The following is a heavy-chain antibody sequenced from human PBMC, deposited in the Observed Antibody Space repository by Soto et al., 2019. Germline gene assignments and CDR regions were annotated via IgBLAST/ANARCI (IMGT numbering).Heavy chain of an antibody. CDR3: ARATERITIFGVVIGTSGFDP. CDR2: IYYSGST. CDR1: GGSTSSGGYY. V-gene: IGHV4-30-4*01. D-gene: IGHD3-3*01. Sequence: SETLSLTCTVSGGSTSSGGYYRSWIRQPPGKGLEWIGYIYYSGSTYYNPSLKSRVTISVDTSKNQFSLKLSSVTAADTAVYYCARATERITIFGVVIGTSGFDPWGQGTLVTVSS. J-gene: IGHJ5*02.